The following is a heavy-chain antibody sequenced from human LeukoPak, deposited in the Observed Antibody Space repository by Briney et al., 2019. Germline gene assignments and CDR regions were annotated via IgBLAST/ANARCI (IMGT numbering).Heavy chain of an antibody. CDR1: GYTFTSYA. CDR3: ARPTGATVTNDAFDI. V-gene: IGHV1-3*01. Sequence: ASVKVSCKASGYTFTSYAMHWVRQAPGQRLEWMGSINAGNGNTKYSQKFQGRVTITRDTSASTAYMELSSLRSEDTAVYYCARPTGATVTNDAFDIWGQGTMVTVSS. D-gene: IGHD4-17*01. J-gene: IGHJ3*02. CDR2: INAGNGNT.